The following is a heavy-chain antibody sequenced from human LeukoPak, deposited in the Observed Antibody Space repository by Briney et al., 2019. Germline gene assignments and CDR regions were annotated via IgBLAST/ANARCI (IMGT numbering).Heavy chain of an antibody. CDR2: IYYSGST. CDR3: ARGAGSSGWRYYMDV. V-gene: IGHV4-39*07. D-gene: IGHD6-19*01. Sequence: PSETLSLTCTVSGGSISSSSYYWGWIRQPPGKGLEWIGSIYYSGSTYYNPSLKSRVTISVDTSKNQFSLKLSSVTAADTAVYYCARGAGSSGWRYYMDVWGKGTTVTVSS. J-gene: IGHJ6*03. CDR1: GGSISSSSYY.